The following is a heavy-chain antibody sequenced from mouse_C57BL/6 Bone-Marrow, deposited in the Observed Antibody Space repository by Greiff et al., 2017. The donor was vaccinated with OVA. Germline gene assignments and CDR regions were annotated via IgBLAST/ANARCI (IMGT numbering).Heavy chain of an antibody. CDR1: GFSLSTFGMG. J-gene: IGHJ3*01. CDR3: ARIPLNYYGSSYGAY. D-gene: IGHD1-1*01. CDR2: IWWDDDK. V-gene: IGHV8-8*01. Sequence: ESGPGILQPSQTLSLTCSFSGFSLSTFGMGVGWIRQPSGKGLEWLAHIWWDDDKYYNPALKSRLTISKDTSKHQVFLKIANVDTADTATYYCARIPLNYYGSSYGAYWGQGTLVTVSA.